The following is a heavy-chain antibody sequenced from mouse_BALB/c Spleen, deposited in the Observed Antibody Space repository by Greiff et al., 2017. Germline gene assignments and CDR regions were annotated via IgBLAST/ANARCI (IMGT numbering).Heavy chain of an antibody. V-gene: IGHV5-17*02. D-gene: IGHD1-1*02. CDR2: ISSGSSTI. CDR3: ARYGMDYAMDY. J-gene: IGHJ4*01. CDR1: GFTFSSFG. Sequence: EVHLVESGGGLVQPGGSRKLSCAASGFTFSSFGMHWVRQAPEKGLEWVAYISSGSSTIYYADTVKGRFTISRDNPKNTLFLQMTSLRSEDTAMYYCARYGMDYAMDYWGQGTSVTVSS.